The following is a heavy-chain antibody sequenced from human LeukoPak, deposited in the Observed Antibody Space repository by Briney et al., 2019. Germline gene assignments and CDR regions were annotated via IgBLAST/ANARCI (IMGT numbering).Heavy chain of an antibody. D-gene: IGHD6-6*01. CDR1: AFTFSSYA. Sequence: PGGSLRLSCAASAFTFSSYAMNWVRQAPGKGLEWVSAISASGGSTYYADSVKGRFTISRDNSKNTLYLQINSLRAEDTALYYCAKGGYSTSDGNVDYWGQGTLVIVSS. V-gene: IGHV3-23*01. CDR3: AKGGYSTSDGNVDY. CDR2: ISASGGST. J-gene: IGHJ4*02.